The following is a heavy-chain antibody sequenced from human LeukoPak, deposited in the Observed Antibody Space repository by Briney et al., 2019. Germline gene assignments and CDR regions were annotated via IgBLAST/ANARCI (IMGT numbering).Heavy chain of an antibody. CDR2: ISGSGGST. CDR1: GFTFSSYA. Sequence: GGSLRLSCAASGFTFSSYAMSWVRQAPGKGLEWVSAISGSGGSTYYADSVKGRLTISRENAKNSLYLQMNSLRAGDTAVYYCAREAAHCTNGVCPLDYWGQGTLVTVSS. V-gene: IGHV3-23*01. D-gene: IGHD2-8*01. J-gene: IGHJ4*02. CDR3: AREAAHCTNGVCPLDY.